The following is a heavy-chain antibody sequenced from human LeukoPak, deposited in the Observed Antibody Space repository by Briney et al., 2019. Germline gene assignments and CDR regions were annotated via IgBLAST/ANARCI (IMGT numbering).Heavy chain of an antibody. CDR3: ARSSYSSSSSV. J-gene: IGHJ3*01. V-gene: IGHV4-61*05. Sequence: PSETLSLTCTVSGGSISSSSYYWGWIRQPPGKGLEWIGYIYYSGSTNYNPSLKSRVTISVDTSKNQFSLKLSSVTAADTAVYYCARSSYSSSSSVWGQGTMVTVSS. CDR1: GGSISSSSYY. D-gene: IGHD6-6*01. CDR2: IYYSGST.